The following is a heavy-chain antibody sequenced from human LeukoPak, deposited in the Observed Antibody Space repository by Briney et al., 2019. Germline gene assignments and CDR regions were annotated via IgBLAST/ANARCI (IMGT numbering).Heavy chain of an antibody. Sequence: ASVKVSCKASGYTFTSYGISWVRQAPGQGLEWMGWINPNSGGTNYVQKFQGRVTMTRDTSNSTAYMELSSLRSDDTAMYYCARDSRGPHDYWGQGTLVTVSS. CDR3: ARDSRGPHDY. J-gene: IGHJ4*02. D-gene: IGHD1-26*01. CDR1: GYTFTSYG. CDR2: INPNSGGT. V-gene: IGHV1-2*02.